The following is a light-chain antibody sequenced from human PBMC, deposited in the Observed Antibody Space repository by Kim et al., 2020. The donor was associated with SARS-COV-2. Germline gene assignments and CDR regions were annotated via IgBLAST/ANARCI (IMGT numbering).Light chain of an antibody. J-gene: IGLJ3*02. CDR3: TAWDSTLTTWV. CDR1: INNG. Sequence: QAGLTQPPSVSKDLRQTATLTCTGNINNGAAWLQQHRGHPPKLLSYRNNNRPSGVSEGFSASRSGNTASLTITGLQPEDEADYYCTAWDSTLTTWVFGGGTKVTVL. V-gene: IGLV10-54*04. CDR2: RNN.